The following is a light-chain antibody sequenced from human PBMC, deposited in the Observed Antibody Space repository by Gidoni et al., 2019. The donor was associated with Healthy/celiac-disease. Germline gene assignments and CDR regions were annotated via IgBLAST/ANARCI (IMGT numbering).Light chain of an antibody. Sequence: EIVLTQSPATLSLSPGQRATFACRTSQSLSSSHLDWYQQTPGQAPRLLIYGASSRATGIPDRFSGSGSETAFTLTSSKLEPEAFAVYYWQEYGSSLTFGQGTQLEIK. V-gene: IGKV3-20*01. CDR1: QSLSSSH. J-gene: IGKJ5*01. CDR2: GAS. CDR3: QEYGSSLT.